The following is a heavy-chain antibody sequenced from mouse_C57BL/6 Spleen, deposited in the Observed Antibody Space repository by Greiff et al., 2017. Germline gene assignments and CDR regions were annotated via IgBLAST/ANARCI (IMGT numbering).Heavy chain of an antibody. CDR2: IYPSDGET. CDR1: GYTFTSYW. D-gene: IGHD4-1*01. CDR3: ARGANWDPFAY. Sequence: QVQLQQPGAELVRPGSSVKLSCKASGYTFTSYWMDWVKQRPGQGLEWIGNIYPSDGETHYNQKFKDKATLTVDKSSSTAYMQLSSLTSEDSAVYYCARGANWDPFAYWGQGTLVTVSA. J-gene: IGHJ3*01. V-gene: IGHV1-61*01.